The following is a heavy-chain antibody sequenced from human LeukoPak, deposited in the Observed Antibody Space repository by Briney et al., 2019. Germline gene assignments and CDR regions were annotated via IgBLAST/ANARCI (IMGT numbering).Heavy chain of an antibody. J-gene: IGHJ3*01. CDR2: MKGDGSEI. CDR1: GFTLITFW. CDR3: ARPGYTAGYDL. V-gene: IGHV3-7*01. D-gene: IGHD3-9*01. Sequence: PGGPLNFPVQPSGFTLITFWMPWSRKPPGKGLKWVANMKGDGSEIYYVDSVKGRFTISRDNAKNLLYLQMNSLRAEDTAVYYCARPGYTAGYDLWGQGTLVTVSS.